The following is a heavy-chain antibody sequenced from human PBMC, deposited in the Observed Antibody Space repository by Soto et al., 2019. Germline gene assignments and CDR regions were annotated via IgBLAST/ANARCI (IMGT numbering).Heavy chain of an antibody. Sequence: VQLLESGGGLVQPGGSLRLSCAASGFTFSSYAMSCVRQAPGKGLEWVSAISGRGGSTYYADSVKGRFTISRDNSKNTLYLQRNRLRAEDTAVYYCAKDPRVGATRMWGYWGQGTLVTVSS. CDR3: AKDPRVGATRMWGY. V-gene: IGHV3-23*01. J-gene: IGHJ4*02. D-gene: IGHD1-26*01. CDR1: GFTFSSYA. CDR2: ISGRGGST.